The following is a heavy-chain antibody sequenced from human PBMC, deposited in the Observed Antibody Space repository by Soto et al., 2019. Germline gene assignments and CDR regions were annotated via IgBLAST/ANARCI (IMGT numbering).Heavy chain of an antibody. CDR2: INAGNGNT. J-gene: IGHJ3*02. CDR3: ARAESITMIVVVSNDAFEI. Sequence: AAVKVSCKSSGYTFTSYAMHWVRQAPGQRLEWMGWINAGNGNTKYSQKFQGRVTITRDTSASTAYMELSSLRSEDTAVYYCARAESITMIVVVSNDAFEIWGQGTMVTVSS. D-gene: IGHD3-22*01. CDR1: GYTFTSYA. V-gene: IGHV1-3*01.